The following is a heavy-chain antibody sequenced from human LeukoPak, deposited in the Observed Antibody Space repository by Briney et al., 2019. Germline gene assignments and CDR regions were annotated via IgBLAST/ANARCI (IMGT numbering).Heavy chain of an antibody. D-gene: IGHD1-1*01. Sequence: ASVKVSCKASGGTFSSYAISWVRQAPGQGLEWMGGIIPIFGTANYAQKFQGRVTITADESTSTAYMELSSLRSEDTAVYYCARPGTTSDAFDIWGQGTMVTVSS. CDR1: GGTFSSYA. CDR2: IIPIFGTA. V-gene: IGHV1-69*13. CDR3: ARPGTTSDAFDI. J-gene: IGHJ3*02.